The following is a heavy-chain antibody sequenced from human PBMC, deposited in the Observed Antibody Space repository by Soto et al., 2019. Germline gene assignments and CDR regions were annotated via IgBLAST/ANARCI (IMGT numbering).Heavy chain of an antibody. Sequence: SETLSLTCTVSGGSISSSRYYWGWIRQPPGKGLEWIGSIYYSGSTYYNPSLKSRVTISVDTSKNQFSLKLSSVTAADTAVYYCAAETYDILTGYGVWFDPWGQGTLVTVSS. J-gene: IGHJ5*02. CDR1: GGSISSSRYY. V-gene: IGHV4-39*01. D-gene: IGHD3-9*01. CDR3: AAETYDILTGYGVWFDP. CDR2: IYYSGST.